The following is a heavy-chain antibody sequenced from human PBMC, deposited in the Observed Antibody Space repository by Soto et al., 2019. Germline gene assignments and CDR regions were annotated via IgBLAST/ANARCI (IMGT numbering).Heavy chain of an antibody. CDR2: IYHSGRA. V-gene: IGHV4-4*02. CDR1: GGSISSDNW. CDR3: ARDPAGVASDAFDI. D-gene: IGHD2-21*01. Sequence: QVHLQESGPGLVKPSGTLSLTCTVSGGSISSDNWWTWVRQPPGKGLEWIGEIYHSGRANYKPSLKSRITMSVDKSKNQFSLNLTSVTAADAAVYYCARDPAGVASDAFDIWGQGTMVIVSS. J-gene: IGHJ3*02.